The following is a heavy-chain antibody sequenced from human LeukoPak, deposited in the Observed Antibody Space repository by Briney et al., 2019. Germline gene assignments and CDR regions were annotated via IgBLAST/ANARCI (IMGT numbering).Heavy chain of an antibody. V-gene: IGHV3-43*02. J-gene: IGHJ4*02. D-gene: IGHD5-12*01. Sequence: GGSLRLSCAASGFTFGDYAMHWVRQAPGKGLEWVSLISGDGGSTYYADSVKGRFTISRDNSKNSLYLQMNSLRTEDTALYYCAKVASGYDSAYFDYWGQRTLVTVSS. CDR2: ISGDGGST. CDR3: AKVASGYDSAYFDY. CDR1: GFTFGDYA.